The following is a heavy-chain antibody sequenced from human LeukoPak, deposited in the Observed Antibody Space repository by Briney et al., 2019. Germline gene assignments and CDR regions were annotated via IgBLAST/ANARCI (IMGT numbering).Heavy chain of an antibody. CDR3: ASGQWLADFDY. V-gene: IGHV3-30-3*01. CDR2: ISYDGSNK. J-gene: IGHJ4*02. Sequence: PGGSLRLSCAASGFTFSSYAMHWVRRAPGKGLEWVAVISYDGSNKYYADSVKGRFTISRDNSKNTLYLQMNSLRAEDTAVYYCASGQWLADFDYWGQGTLVTVSS. CDR1: GFTFSSYA. D-gene: IGHD6-19*01.